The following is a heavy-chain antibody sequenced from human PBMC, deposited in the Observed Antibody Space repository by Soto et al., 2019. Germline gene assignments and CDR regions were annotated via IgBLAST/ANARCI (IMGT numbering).Heavy chain of an antibody. CDR3: ASAAGGYVVHY. Sequence: QVQLVESGGGVVQPGRSLRLSCAASGFTFSSYAMHWVRQAPGKGPEWVAVISYDGSNKYYADSVKGRFTISRDNSKNTLYLQMNSLRAEDTAVYYCASAAGGYVVHYWGQGTLVTVSS. CDR2: ISYDGSNK. J-gene: IGHJ4*02. V-gene: IGHV3-30-3*01. CDR1: GFTFSSYA. D-gene: IGHD5-12*01.